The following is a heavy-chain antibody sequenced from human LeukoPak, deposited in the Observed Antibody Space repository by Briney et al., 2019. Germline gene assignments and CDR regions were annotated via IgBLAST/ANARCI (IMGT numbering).Heavy chain of an antibody. Sequence: GGSLRLSCAASGFTFSSYAMMWVRQAPGKGLEWVSYISSSGSTIYYADSVKGRFTISRDNAKNSLYLQMNSLRAEDTAVYYCARDGSSGSDYWGQGTLVTVSS. CDR2: ISSSGSTI. V-gene: IGHV3-11*01. J-gene: IGHJ4*02. CDR3: ARDGSSGSDY. D-gene: IGHD3-22*01. CDR1: GFTFSSYA.